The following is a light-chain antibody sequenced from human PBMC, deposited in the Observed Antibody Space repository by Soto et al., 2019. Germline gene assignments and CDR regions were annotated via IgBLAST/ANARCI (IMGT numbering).Light chain of an antibody. V-gene: IGKV3-20*01. J-gene: IGKJ5*01. Sequence: EVVLPQTPGTVSLSPGERATLSCMSSQTVGRSLAWYQQKPGQAPRLLIYGESIRATGIPDSFSGSGSGTDFTPTTSSLEPEDFAVYYCQPDHTSAITIGHGTRLEIK. CDR2: GES. CDR3: QPDHTSAIT. CDR1: QTVGRS.